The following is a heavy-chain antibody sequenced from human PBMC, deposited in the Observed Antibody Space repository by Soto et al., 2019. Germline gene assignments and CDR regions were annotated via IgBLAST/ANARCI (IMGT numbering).Heavy chain of an antibody. CDR1: GYTFTNYG. CDR3: AREGTYCGGDCYSDY. V-gene: IGHV1-18*04. CDR2: ISAYNGNT. J-gene: IGHJ4*02. Sequence: ASVKVSCKASGYTFTNYGISWVRQAPGQGLEWMGWISAYNGNTNDAQKLKGRVTMTTDTSTSTAYMELRSLRSDDTAVYYCAREGTYCGGDCYSDYWGQGTLVTVSS. D-gene: IGHD2-21*02.